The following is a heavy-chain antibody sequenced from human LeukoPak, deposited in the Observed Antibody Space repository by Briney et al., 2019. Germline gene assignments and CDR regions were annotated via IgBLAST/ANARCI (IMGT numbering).Heavy chain of an antibody. Sequence: GGSLRLSCAASGFTFSSYAMHWVRQAPGKGLEWVAVISYDGSNKYYADSVKGRFTISRDNSKNTLYLQMNSLRAEDTAMYYCVNLHYPSESWGQGTLVTVSS. D-gene: IGHD3-10*01. J-gene: IGHJ5*02. CDR3: VNLHYPSES. CDR1: GFTFSSYA. V-gene: IGHV3-30-3*01. CDR2: ISYDGSNK.